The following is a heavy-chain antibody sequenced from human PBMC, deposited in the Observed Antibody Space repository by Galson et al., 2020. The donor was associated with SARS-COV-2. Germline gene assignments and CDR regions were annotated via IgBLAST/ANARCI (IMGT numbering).Heavy chain of an antibody. V-gene: IGHV4-39*07. CDR2: AHSRGNA. J-gene: IGHJ4*02. CDR3: AREEPMGYSSGYPFDY. CDR1: GGYIRNSDSY. Sequence: SETLSLTCNVSGGYIRNSDSYWGWIRQPPGKGLEWIGSAHSRGNAYYSPSLKSRVTISVDTSKNQFSLKLSSVTAADTAVYYCAREEPMGYSSGYPFDYWGQGTLVTVSS. D-gene: IGHD3-22*01.